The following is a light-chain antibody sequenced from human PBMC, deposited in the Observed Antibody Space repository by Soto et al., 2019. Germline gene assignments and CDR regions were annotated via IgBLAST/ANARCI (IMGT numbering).Light chain of an antibody. CDR2: KAS. J-gene: IGKJ1*01. CDR1: QTISSW. Sequence: DIQMTQSASTLSGSLGDRVTITCRASQTISSWLAWYQQKPGKAPKLLIYKASTLKSGVPSRFSGSGSGTDFSLTISSLHTEDVATYYCQQVDSYPRTFGQGTKVDIK. V-gene: IGKV1-5*03. CDR3: QQVDSYPRT.